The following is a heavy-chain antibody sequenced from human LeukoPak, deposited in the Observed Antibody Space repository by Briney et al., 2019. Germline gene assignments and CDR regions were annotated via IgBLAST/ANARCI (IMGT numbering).Heavy chain of an antibody. CDR2: ISGSTGST. Sequence: PGGSLRLSCAASRFTFSSYAMSWVRQAPGKGLEWVSTISGSTGSTYYADSVKGRFTISRDNSKNTLYLQMNSLRAEDTAVYYCAKGGILALTLFDYWGQGTLVTVSS. V-gene: IGHV3-23*01. J-gene: IGHJ4*02. CDR1: RFTFSSYA. CDR3: AKGGILALTLFDY. D-gene: IGHD1-26*01.